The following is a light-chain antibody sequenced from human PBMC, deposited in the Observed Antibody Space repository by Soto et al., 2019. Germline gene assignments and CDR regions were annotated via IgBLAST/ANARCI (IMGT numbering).Light chain of an antibody. CDR3: QQYDNLPLT. V-gene: IGKV1-33*01. CDR2: DAS. Sequence: DIKMTQSPSSLSAFIGDRVTITCQASQDISNYLNWYQQKPGKAPKLLIYDASNLETGVPSRFSGSGSGTDFTFTISSLQPEDIATYYCQQYDNLPLTFGGGTKVDI. CDR1: QDISNY. J-gene: IGKJ4*01.